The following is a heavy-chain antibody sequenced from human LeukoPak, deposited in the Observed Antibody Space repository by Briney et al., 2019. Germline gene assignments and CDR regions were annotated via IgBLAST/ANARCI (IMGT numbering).Heavy chain of an antibody. J-gene: IGHJ4*02. V-gene: IGHV1-24*01. D-gene: IGHD4-17*01. Sequence: ASVKVSCKVSGYTLTELSMYWVRQAPGKGLEWMGGSNPEDGETIYAQKFQGRVTMTTDTATSTVYMELMSLRSDDTAVYYCARQAMVTPSGWDYWGQGTLVTVSS. CDR1: GYTLTELS. CDR2: SNPEDGET. CDR3: ARQAMVTPSGWDY.